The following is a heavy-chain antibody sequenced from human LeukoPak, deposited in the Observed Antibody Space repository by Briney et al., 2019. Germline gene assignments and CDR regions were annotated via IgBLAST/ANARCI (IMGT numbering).Heavy chain of an antibody. CDR2: MNPNSGNT. CDR3: ARGYCSSTSCHFDP. CDR1: GYTFTSYD. V-gene: IGHV1-8*03. J-gene: IGHJ5*02. Sequence: VSVKVSCKASGYTFTSYDINWVRQATGQGLEWMGWMNPNSGNTGYAQKFQGRVTITRNTSISTAYMELSSLRSEDTAVYYCARGYCSSTSCHFDPWGQGTLVTVSS. D-gene: IGHD2-2*01.